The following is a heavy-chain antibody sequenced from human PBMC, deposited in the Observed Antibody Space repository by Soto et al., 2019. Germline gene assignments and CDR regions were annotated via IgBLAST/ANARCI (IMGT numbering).Heavy chain of an antibody. CDR2: ISYDGSNK. J-gene: IGHJ6*02. Sequence: GGSLRLSCAASGFTFSSYAMHWVRQAPGKGLEWVAVISYDGSNKYYADSVKGRFTISRDNSKNTLYLQMNSLRAEDTAVYYCARDLVGATGPRTYYYYGMDVWGQGTTVTVS. D-gene: IGHD1-26*01. CDR1: GFTFSSYA. CDR3: ARDLVGATGPRTYYYYGMDV. V-gene: IGHV3-30-3*01.